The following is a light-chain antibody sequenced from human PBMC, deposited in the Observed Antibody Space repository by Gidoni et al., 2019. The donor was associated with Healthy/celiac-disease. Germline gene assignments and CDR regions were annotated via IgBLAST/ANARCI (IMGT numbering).Light chain of an antibody. V-gene: IGKV3-15*01. CDR1: HSVSSN. CDR3: QQYNNWPLT. J-gene: IGKJ4*01. CDR2: GAS. Sequence: EIVMTQSPATLSVSPGGRTTLSCRASHSVSSNLAWYQQKPGPAPRLVIFGASIGATGIPARFSGSGSGTEFTLTISSLQSEDFAVYYCQQYNNWPLTFGGGTKVEIE.